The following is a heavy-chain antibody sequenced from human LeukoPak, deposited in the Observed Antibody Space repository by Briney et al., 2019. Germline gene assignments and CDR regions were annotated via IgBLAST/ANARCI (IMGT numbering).Heavy chain of an antibody. J-gene: IGHJ4*02. CDR2: IYYSGST. D-gene: IGHD2-2*02. CDR1: GGSIRSSSYY. Sequence: SETLSLTCTVSGGSIRSSSYYWGWIRQPPGKGLEWIGSIYYSGSTYNNPSLKSRVTISVDRSKNQFSLKLSSVTAADTAVYYCARGAVFPTGYCSSTSCYKGGIYFDYWGQGTLVTVSS. V-gene: IGHV4-39*07. CDR3: ARGAVFPTGYCSSTSCYKGGIYFDY.